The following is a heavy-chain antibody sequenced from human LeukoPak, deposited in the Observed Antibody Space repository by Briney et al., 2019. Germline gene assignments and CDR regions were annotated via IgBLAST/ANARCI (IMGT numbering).Heavy chain of an antibody. CDR3: ASKDTSGWYEEA. D-gene: IGHD6-19*01. V-gene: IGHV1-46*01. CDR1: GYTFTSYD. CDR2: INPSGGST. Sequence: ASVKVSCKASGYTFTSYDINWVRQAPGQGLEWMGVINPSGGSTSYAQKFQGRITMTRDTSTSTVYVELSSLRSEDSAVYYCASKDTSGWYEEAWGQGTLVTVPS. J-gene: IGHJ5*02.